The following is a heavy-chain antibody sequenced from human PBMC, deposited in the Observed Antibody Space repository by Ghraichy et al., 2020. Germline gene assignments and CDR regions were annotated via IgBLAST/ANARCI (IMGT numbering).Heavy chain of an antibody. D-gene: IGHD6-13*01. CDR3: ARDAVAAAGGYYYYYGMDV. CDR1: GFTVSSNY. J-gene: IGHJ6*02. CDR2: IYSGGST. V-gene: IGHV3-53*01. Sequence: GSLRLSCAASGFTVSSNYMSWVRQAPGKGLEWVSVIYSGGSTYYADSVKGRFTISRDNSKNTLYLQMNSLRAEDTAVYYCARDAVAAAGGYYYYYGMDVWGQGTTVTVSS.